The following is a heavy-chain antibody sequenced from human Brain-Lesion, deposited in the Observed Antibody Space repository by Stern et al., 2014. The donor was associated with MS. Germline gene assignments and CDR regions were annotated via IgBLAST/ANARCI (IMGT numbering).Heavy chain of an antibody. CDR2: IYHSGST. CDR1: GGSISSGGSS. V-gene: IGHV4-30-2*01. J-gene: IGHJ3*01. Sequence: QLVQSGSGQAKPSQTLSLTCAVSGGSISSGGSSWNWIRQPPGKGLEWIGFIYHSGSTYYTPSLKGRFFISVDTPKNQFALNLRSVTAADTAVYYCARGGVIYTQDRNGFDVWGQGTMVTVSS. D-gene: IGHD2-21*01. CDR3: ARGGVIYTQDRNGFDV.